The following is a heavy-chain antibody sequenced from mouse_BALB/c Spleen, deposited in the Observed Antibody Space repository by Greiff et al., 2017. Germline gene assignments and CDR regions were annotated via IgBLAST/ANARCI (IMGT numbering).Heavy chain of an antibody. CDR1: GYTFTSYW. CDR3: ARGGYYALYAMDY. CDR2: INPSNGRT. V-gene: IGHV1S81*02. Sequence: VQLQQPGAELVKPGASVKLSCKASGYTFTSYWMHWVKQRPGQGLEWIGEINPSNGRTNYNEKFKSKATLTVDKSSSTAYMQLSSLTSEDSAVYYCARGGYYALYAMDYWGQGTSVTVSS. D-gene: IGHD2-3*01. J-gene: IGHJ4*01.